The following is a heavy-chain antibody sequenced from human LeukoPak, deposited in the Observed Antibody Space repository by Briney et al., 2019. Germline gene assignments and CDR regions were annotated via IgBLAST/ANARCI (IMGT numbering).Heavy chain of an antibody. CDR1: GFTFSSYV. CDR3: AKDRLLNCRGDCYIFDY. V-gene: IGHV3-23*01. D-gene: IGHD2-21*02. CDR2: ISGSGDST. J-gene: IGHJ4*02. Sequence: GGSLRLSCAASGFTFSSYVMHWVRQAPGKGLEWVSSISGSGDSTFYVDSVKGRFTISRDNSKNTLYLQVTGLRTEDTAVYYCAKDRLLNCRGDCYIFDYWGQGTLVTVSS.